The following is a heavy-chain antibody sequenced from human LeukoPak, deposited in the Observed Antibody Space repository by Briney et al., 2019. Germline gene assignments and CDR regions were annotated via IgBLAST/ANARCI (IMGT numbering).Heavy chain of an antibody. CDR1: GFTFSSYS. V-gene: IGHV3-48*01. D-gene: IGHD6-6*01. CDR3: ARASIAVDY. Sequence: PGGSLRLSCAASGFTFSSYSMNWVRQAPGKGLEWVSYISSSSSTIYYADSVKGRFTISRDNAKHSLYLQMNSLRAEDTAVYYCARASIAVDYWGQGTLVTVSS. J-gene: IGHJ4*02. CDR2: ISSSSSTI.